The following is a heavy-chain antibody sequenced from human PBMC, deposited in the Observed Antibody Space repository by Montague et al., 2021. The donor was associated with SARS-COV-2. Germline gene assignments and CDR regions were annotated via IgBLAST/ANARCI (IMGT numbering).Heavy chain of an antibody. V-gene: IGHV4-59*08. CDR2: IYYYGSV. CDR3: ARQITMVREPFDS. J-gene: IGHJ4*02. Sequence: SETLSLTCTVAGDSVSRSYWNWIRQSPGKGLEWIGNIYYYGSVNYNPSLKSRLSISLDTSKNQLSLTLTSVIAADTATYYCARQITMVREPFDSWGQGTLALVSS. D-gene: IGHD3-10*01. CDR1: GDSVSRSY.